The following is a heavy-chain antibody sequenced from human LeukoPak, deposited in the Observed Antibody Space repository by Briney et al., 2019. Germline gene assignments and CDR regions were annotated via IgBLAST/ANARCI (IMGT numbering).Heavy chain of an antibody. Sequence: ASVKVSCKASGYTFTSYYMHWVRQAPGQGLEWMGIINPSGGSTSYAQKFQGRVTMTRDTSTSTVYMELSSLTSDDTAVYYCARRGSGHGYDYWGQGTLVTVST. CDR3: ARRGSGHGYDY. D-gene: IGHD3-10*01. V-gene: IGHV1-46*01. CDR1: GYTFTSYY. CDR2: INPSGGST. J-gene: IGHJ4*02.